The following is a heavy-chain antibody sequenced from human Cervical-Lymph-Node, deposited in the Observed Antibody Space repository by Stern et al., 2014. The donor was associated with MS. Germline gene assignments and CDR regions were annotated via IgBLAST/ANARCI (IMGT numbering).Heavy chain of an antibody. CDR2: FRNKAHSYPT. CDR3: ARQGTIFGVVVPYFDS. V-gene: IGHV3-72*01. D-gene: IGHD3-3*01. CDR1: GFTFSDHY. J-gene: IGHJ4*02. Sequence: VQLVESGGGLVQPGGSLRLSCAASGFTFSDHYMDWVRQAPGKGLEWVGRFRNKAHSYPTEYAASVKGRFTISRDDSKNSLYLQMSSLKTEDTAVYYCARQGTIFGVVVPYFDSWGQGTRVTVSS.